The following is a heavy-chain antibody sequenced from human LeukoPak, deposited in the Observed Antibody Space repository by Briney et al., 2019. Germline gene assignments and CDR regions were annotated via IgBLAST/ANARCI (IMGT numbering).Heavy chain of an antibody. J-gene: IGHJ4*02. Sequence: VASVKVSCKPSGYIFSTYYISWVRQAPGQGFEWMGWIRTDNGDTHYAQRLQGRLTLTRDTSTSTVYMDLMSLRSDDTAFYYCARGHCTSASCFWHFDYWGKGTLVAVPS. D-gene: IGHD2-2*01. CDR3: ARGHCTSASCFWHFDY. V-gene: IGHV1-18*01. CDR1: GYIFSTYY. CDR2: IRTDNGDT.